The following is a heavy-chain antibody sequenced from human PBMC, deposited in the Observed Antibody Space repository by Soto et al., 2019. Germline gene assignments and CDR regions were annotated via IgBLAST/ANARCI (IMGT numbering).Heavy chain of an antibody. CDR1: GFTFDAYA. D-gene: IGHD1-26*01. CDR3: AKDLNSGDAFDI. J-gene: IGHJ3*02. CDR2: ISWNSGSI. V-gene: IGHV3-9*01. Sequence: DVQLVESGGGLVQPGRSLRLSCAASGFTFDAYAMHWVRQAPGKGLEWVSGISWNSGSIGYADSVKGRFTISRDNAKNSLYLQMNSLRAEDTALYYCAKDLNSGDAFDIWGQGTMVTVSS.